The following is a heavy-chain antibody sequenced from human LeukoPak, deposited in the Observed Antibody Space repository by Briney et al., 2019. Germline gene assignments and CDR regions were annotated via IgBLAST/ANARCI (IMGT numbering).Heavy chain of an antibody. Sequence: GESLKISCKGSGYSFTSYWNGWVRQMPGKGLEWMGIIYPGDSDTRYSPSFQGQVTISADKSISTAYLQWSSLKASDTAMYYCARSRVVDSHAFDIWGQGTMVTVSS. CDR1: GYSFTSYW. D-gene: IGHD3-22*01. CDR2: IYPGDSDT. V-gene: IGHV5-51*01. J-gene: IGHJ3*02. CDR3: ARSRVVDSHAFDI.